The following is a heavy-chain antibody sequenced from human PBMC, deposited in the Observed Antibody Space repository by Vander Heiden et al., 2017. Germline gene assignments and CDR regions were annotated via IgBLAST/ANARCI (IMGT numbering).Heavy chain of an antibody. D-gene: IGHD1-26*01. J-gene: IGHJ6*02. V-gene: IGHV3-33*01. CDR2: IWYDGSNI. CDR1: GFTFSSYG. Sequence: QVHLVESGGGVVQPGASLRLSCAASGFTFSSYGMNWVRQAPGKGLEWVEIIWYDGSNIYYTDSVKGRFTISRDNSENTLYLQMNSLRAEDTAIYYCARDVGAMKLTYYYYGMDVWGQGTTVTVSS. CDR3: ARDVGAMKLTYYYYGMDV.